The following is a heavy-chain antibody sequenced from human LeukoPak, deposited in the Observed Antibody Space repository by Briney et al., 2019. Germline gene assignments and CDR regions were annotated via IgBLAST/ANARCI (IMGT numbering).Heavy chain of an antibody. CDR3: ARGPYSSSWKSSYYMDV. Sequence: PSQTLSLTCVISGGSVSRNTAGCNWIRQSPSRGLEWLGRTYYRSKWYSDFAPSLRNRITINPDTSKNQFSLKLSSVTAADKAVYYCARGPYSSSWKSSYYMDVWGKGTTVTVSS. V-gene: IGHV6-1*01. J-gene: IGHJ6*03. CDR2: TYYRSKWYS. CDR1: GGSVSRNTAG. D-gene: IGHD6-13*01.